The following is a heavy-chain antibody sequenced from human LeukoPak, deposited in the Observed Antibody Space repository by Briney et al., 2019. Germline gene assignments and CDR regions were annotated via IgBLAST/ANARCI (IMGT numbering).Heavy chain of an antibody. CDR2: INPNSGGT. CDR3: ATDTAMVYHFDY. D-gene: IGHD5-18*01. CDR1: GYTFTSYY. V-gene: IGHV1-2*02. J-gene: IGHJ4*02. Sequence: ASVKVSCKASGYTFTSYYMNWVRQAPGQGLEWMGWINPNSGGTNYAQKFQGRVTMTRDTSISTAYMELSRLRSDDTAVYYCATDTAMVYHFDYWGQGTLVTVSS.